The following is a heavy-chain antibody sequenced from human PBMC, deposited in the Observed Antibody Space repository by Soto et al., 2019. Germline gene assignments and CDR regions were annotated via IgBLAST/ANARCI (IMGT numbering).Heavy chain of an antibody. V-gene: IGHV3-53*01. D-gene: IGHD3-22*01. CDR2: IYSGGRT. CDR3: ARTRLYDASGYYYYYYGMDV. J-gene: IGHJ6*02. Sequence: GSLRLSCAASGVTVSNNFMSWVRQAPGKGLEWVSVIYSGGRTYYADSVKGRFIISRDNSKNTLFLQMSSLRVEDTAVYYCARTRLYDASGYYYYYYGMDVWGQGTTVTVSS. CDR1: GVTVSNNF.